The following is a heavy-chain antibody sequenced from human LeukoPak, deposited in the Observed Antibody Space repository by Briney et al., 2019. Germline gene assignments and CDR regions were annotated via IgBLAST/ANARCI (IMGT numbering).Heavy chain of an antibody. D-gene: IGHD2-15*01. CDR3: ARDFGDVVVAATCWYFDL. CDR1: GGTFSSYA. V-gene: IGHV1-69*04. Sequence: SVKVSCKASGGTFSSYAISWVRQAPGQGLEWMGRIIPILGIANYAQKFQGRVTITADKSTSTAYMELSSLRSEDTAVYNCARDFGDVVVAATCWYFDLWGRGTLVTVSS. CDR2: IIPILGIA. J-gene: IGHJ2*01.